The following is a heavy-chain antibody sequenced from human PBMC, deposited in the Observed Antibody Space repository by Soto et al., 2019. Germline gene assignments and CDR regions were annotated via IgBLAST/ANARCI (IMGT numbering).Heavy chain of an antibody. CDR3: TTGHSADYSVFYF. J-gene: IGHJ4*02. CDR1: GFTFSNAG. D-gene: IGHD4-17*01. V-gene: IGHV3-15*07. CDR2: IKSKTDGGTT. Sequence: EVQLVESGGGLVKPGGSLRLSCAASGFTFSNAGMNWVRQAPGKGLEWVSRIKSKTDGGTTDYAAPVKGTFTISRDDSKNTLYLQMNSLKTEDSAVYYCTTGHSADYSVFYFCAQGTLVTVSS.